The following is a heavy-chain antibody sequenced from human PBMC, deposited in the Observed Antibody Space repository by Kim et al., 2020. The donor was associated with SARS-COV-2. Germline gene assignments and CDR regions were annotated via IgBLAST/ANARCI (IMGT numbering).Heavy chain of an antibody. V-gene: IGHV4-34*01. J-gene: IGHJ4*02. CDR2: RGST. Sequence: RGSTNYNPSLKSRVTISVDTSKNQFSLKLTSVTAADTAVYYCARRVPGYWGQGTLVTVSS. CDR3: ARRVPGY.